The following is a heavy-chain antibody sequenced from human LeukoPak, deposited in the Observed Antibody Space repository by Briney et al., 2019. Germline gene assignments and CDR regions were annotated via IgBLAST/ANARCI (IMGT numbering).Heavy chain of an antibody. J-gene: IGHJ5*02. D-gene: IGHD1-26*01. CDR2: ISSSSSTI. Sequence: QPGGSLRLSCAASGFTFSSYAMSWVRQAPGKGLEWVSYISSSSSTIYYADSVKGRFTISRDNAKNSLYLQMNSLRAEDTAVYYCASPGLWELPWGQGTLVTVSS. CDR1: GFTFSSYA. CDR3: ASPGLWELP. V-gene: IGHV3-48*01.